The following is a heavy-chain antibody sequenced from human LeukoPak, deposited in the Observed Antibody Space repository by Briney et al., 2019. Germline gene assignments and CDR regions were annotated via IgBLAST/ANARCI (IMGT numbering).Heavy chain of an antibody. CDR3: ARATRPRGDFDY. J-gene: IGHJ4*02. CDR2: LFHSGTI. D-gene: IGHD6-6*01. V-gene: IGHV4-39*07. CDR1: GGSISSGSYY. Sequence: SETLSLTCTVSGGSISSGSYYWGWIRQPPGKGLEWIGSLFHSGTIYYTPSLKSRVTTSVGTSNNRFSLKLMSVTAADTAVYYCARATRPRGDFDYWGQGTLVTVSS.